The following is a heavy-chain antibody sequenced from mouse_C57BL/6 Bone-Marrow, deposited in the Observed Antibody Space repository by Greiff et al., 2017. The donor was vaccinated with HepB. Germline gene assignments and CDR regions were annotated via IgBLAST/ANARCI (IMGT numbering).Heavy chain of an antibody. CDR3: ARKDGNYVNNFDY. CDR1: GYTFTDYY. Sequence: EVQLQQSGPVLVKPGASVKMSCKASGYTFTDYYMNWVKQSHGKSLEWIGVINPYNGGTSYNQKFKGKATLTVDKSSSTAYMELNSLTSEDSAVYYCARKDGNYVNNFDYWGQGTTLTVSS. D-gene: IGHD2-1*01. J-gene: IGHJ2*01. V-gene: IGHV1-19*01. CDR2: INPYNGGT.